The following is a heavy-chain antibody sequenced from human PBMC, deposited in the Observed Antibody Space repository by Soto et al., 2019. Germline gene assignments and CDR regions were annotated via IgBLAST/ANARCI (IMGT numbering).Heavy chain of an antibody. CDR2: ISWNSGSI. V-gene: IGHV3-9*01. D-gene: IGHD5-12*01. CDR1: GFTFDDYA. J-gene: IGHJ5*02. CDR3: AKDKEGYASDWFDP. Sequence: GGSLRLSCAASGFTFDDYAMHWVRQAPGKGLEWVSGISWNSGSIGYADSVKGRFTISRDNAKNSLYLQMNSLRAEDTALYYCAKDKEGYASDWFDPWGQGTLVTVSS.